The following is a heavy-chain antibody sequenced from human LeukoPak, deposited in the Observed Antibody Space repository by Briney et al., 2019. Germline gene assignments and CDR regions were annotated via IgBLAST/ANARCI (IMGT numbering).Heavy chain of an antibody. V-gene: IGHV6-1*01. CDR2: SYYRSKWYS. D-gene: IGHD6-19*01. CDR1: GDSVSSNSAA. Sequence: SRTLSLTCAISGDSVSSNSAAWNWIRQSPSRGVEWLGMSYYRSKWYSDYALSVKSRISINPDTSKNQCSLHLNSVTPADTAVYYCARDQGYATGWSGAFDFWGQGTMVTVSS. J-gene: IGHJ3*01. CDR3: ARDQGYATGWSGAFDF.